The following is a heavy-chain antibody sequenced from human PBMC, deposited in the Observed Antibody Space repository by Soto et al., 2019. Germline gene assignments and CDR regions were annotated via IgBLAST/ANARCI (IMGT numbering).Heavy chain of an antibody. D-gene: IGHD3-22*01. Sequence: GGSLRLSCAASGFTFSSYAMSWVRQAPGKXLEWVSAISGSGGSTYDADSVKGRFTISRDNSKNTLYLQMNSLRAEDTAVYYCSKRRGIYYDSSGYSEYHFDYWGQGSLVTVSS. V-gene: IGHV3-23*01. J-gene: IGHJ4*02. CDR1: GFTFSSYA. CDR2: ISGSGGST. CDR3: SKRRGIYYDSSGYSEYHFDY.